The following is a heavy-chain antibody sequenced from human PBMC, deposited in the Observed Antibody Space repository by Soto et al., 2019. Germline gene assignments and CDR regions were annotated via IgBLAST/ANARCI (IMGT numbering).Heavy chain of an antibody. J-gene: IGHJ5*02. CDR3: AGRDGYNSRDLGWFVP. V-gene: IGHV4-39*01. CDR1: GGSISSSSYY. CDR2: TYYSGST. Sequence: QLQLQESGPGLVKPSETLSLTCTVSGGSISSSSYYWGWIRQPPGKGLEWIGSTYYSGSTYYNPYLKSRVTISVDTSKNQCYLMLSSVTAADTAVYYCAGRDGYNSRDLGWFVPWGQGTLVTGSS. D-gene: IGHD1-1*01.